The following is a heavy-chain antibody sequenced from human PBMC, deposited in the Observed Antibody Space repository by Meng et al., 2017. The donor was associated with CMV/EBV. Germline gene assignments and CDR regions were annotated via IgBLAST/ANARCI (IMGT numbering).Heavy chain of an antibody. CDR2: VSGRGAST. CDR1: GFSFSSYA. Sequence: GGSLRLSCAASGFSFSSYAMSWVRQAPGKGLEWVAAVSGRGASTYYGNSVKGRFTISRDNSKNTLYLQMNSLRAEDTAVYYCAKAHSGNFLGNYFDYWGHGTLVTVSS. J-gene: IGHJ4*01. D-gene: IGHD3-10*01. CDR3: AKAHSGNFLGNYFDY. V-gene: IGHV3-23*01.